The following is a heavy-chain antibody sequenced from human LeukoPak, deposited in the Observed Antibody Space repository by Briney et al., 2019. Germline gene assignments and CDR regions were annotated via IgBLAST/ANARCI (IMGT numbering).Heavy chain of an antibody. D-gene: IGHD6-25*01. Sequence: GGSLRLSCAASGFTLNSYAMSWVRQAPGKGLEWVSAIGGGAAGTYYADSVKGLFTISRDNSKNPLFLQMNNLSAEDTAVYYCAKDGIEGTARYMDVWGRGTTVTVSS. V-gene: IGHV3-23*01. CDR1: GFTLNSYA. J-gene: IGHJ6*03. CDR3: AKDGIEGTARYMDV. CDR2: IGGGAAGT.